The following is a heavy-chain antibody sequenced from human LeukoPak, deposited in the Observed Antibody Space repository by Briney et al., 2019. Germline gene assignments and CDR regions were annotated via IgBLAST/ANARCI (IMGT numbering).Heavy chain of an antibody. CDR2: ISGSGGST. Sequence: GGSLRLSCAASGFTFSSYAMSWVRQAPGKGLEWVSAISGSGGSTYYADSVKGRFTISRDNSKNTLYLQMNSLRAEDTAVYYCARAYCGGDCYRVWEYYFDYWGQGTLVTVSS. CDR3: ARAYCGGDCYRVWEYYFDY. D-gene: IGHD2-21*02. CDR1: GFTFSSYA. V-gene: IGHV3-23*01. J-gene: IGHJ4*02.